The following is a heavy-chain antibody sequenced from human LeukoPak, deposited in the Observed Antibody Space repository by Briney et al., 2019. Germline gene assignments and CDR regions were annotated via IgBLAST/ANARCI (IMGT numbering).Heavy chain of an antibody. D-gene: IGHD3-9*01. V-gene: IGHV3-15*01. CDR3: ARGLQGYYDSLTGYYRGRYYFDY. J-gene: IGHJ4*02. CDR2: IKSKTDGGTT. CDR1: GFTFSNAW. Sequence: GGSLRLSCAASGFTFSNAWMSWVRQAPGKGLEWVGRIKSKTDGGTTDYAAPVKGRFTISRDDSKNTLYLQMSSLKTEDTAVYYCARGLQGYYDSLTGYYRGRYYFDYWGQGTLVTVSS.